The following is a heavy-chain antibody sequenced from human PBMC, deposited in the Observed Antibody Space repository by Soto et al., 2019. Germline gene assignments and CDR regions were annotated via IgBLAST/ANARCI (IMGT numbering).Heavy chain of an antibody. CDR3: AKDRSLGLYGDYGWYFDL. CDR2: ISGSGGST. CDR1: GFTFSSYA. V-gene: IGHV3-23*01. J-gene: IGHJ2*01. Sequence: EVQLLESGGGLVQPGGSLRLSCAASGFTFSSYAMSWVRQAPGKGLEWVSAISGSGGSTYYADSVKGRFTISRDNSKNTLYLQMNSLRAEDTAVYYCAKDRSLGLYGDYGWYFDLWGRGTLVTVSS. D-gene: IGHD4-17*01.